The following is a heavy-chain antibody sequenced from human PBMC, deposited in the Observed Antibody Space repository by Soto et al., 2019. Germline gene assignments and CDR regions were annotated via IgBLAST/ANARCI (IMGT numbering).Heavy chain of an antibody. V-gene: IGHV3-33*01. J-gene: IGHJ4*02. Sequence: QVQLVESGGGVVQPGRSLRLSCAASGFTFSSYGMHWVRQAPCKGLEWVAVIWYDGSNKYYADSVKGRFTISRDNSKNTLYLQMNSLRAEDTAVYYCARGGGYDSPLDYWGQGTLVTVSS. D-gene: IGHD5-12*01. CDR1: GFTFSSYG. CDR2: IWYDGSNK. CDR3: ARGGGYDSPLDY.